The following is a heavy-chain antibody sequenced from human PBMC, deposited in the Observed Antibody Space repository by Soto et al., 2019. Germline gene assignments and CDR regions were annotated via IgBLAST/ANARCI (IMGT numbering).Heavy chain of an antibody. V-gene: IGHV4-34*01. D-gene: IGHD6-13*01. CDR3: ARGPFIRYSSSWSHWFDP. CDR2: INHSGST. J-gene: IGHJ5*02. Sequence: LSLTCAVYGGSFSGYYWSWIRQPPGKGLEWIGEINHSGSTNYNPSLKSRVTISVDTSKNQFSLKLSSVTAADTAVYYCARGPFIRYSSSWSHWFDPWGQGTLVTVSS. CDR1: GGSFSGYY.